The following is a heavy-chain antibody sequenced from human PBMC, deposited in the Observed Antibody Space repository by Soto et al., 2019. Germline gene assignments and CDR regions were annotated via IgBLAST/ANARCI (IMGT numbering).Heavy chain of an antibody. J-gene: IGHJ6*02. D-gene: IGHD2-15*01. Sequence: SVKVSCKASGFTFTSSAVQWVRQARGQRLEWIGWIVVGSGNTNYAQKFQERVTITRDMSTSTAYMELSSLRSEDTAVYYCAAAECGGSCYFSAYYYGMDVWGQGTTVTVSS. V-gene: IGHV1-58*01. CDR3: AAAECGGSCYFSAYYYGMDV. CDR1: GFTFTSSA. CDR2: IVVGSGNT.